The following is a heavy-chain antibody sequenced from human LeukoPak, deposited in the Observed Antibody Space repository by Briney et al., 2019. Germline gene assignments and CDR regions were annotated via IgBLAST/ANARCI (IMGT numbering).Heavy chain of an antibody. CDR1: GGSIISSNYY. Sequence: SETLSLTCSVSGGSIISSNYYWGWIRQPPGKGLEWIGNIYHSGSTYYNPSLKSRVTISVDTSKNQFSLKLSSVTAADTAVYYCAREGDSSGWSIDYWGQGTLVTVSS. CDR2: IYHSGST. CDR3: AREGDSSGWSIDY. D-gene: IGHD6-19*01. V-gene: IGHV4-39*07. J-gene: IGHJ4*02.